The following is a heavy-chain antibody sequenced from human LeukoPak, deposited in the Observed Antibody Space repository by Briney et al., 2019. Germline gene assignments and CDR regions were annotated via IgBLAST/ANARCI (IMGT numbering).Heavy chain of an antibody. V-gene: IGHV4-59*01. CDR1: GGSISSYY. Sequence: SETLSLTCTVSGGSISSYYWSWIRQPPGKGLEWIGYIYYSGSTNYNPSLKSRVTISVDTSKNQFSLKLSSVTAADTAVYYCARVGDSRSSRWFDPWGQGTLVTVSS. CDR2: IYYSGST. D-gene: IGHD6-6*01. J-gene: IGHJ5*02. CDR3: ARVGDSRSSRWFDP.